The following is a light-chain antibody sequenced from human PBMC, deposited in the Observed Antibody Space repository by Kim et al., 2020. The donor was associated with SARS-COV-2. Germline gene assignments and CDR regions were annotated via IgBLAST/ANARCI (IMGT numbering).Light chain of an antibody. CDR2: DAS. J-gene: IGKJ2*01. CDR1: QSVGSY. Sequence: EIVLTQSPDTLSLSPGERATLSCRASQSVGSYLAWYQQKPGQAPRLLIYDASNRATGIPARFSGSGSGTDFTLTISSLEPEDFAVYYCQQRSSWLYTFGQGTKLEI. V-gene: IGKV3-11*01. CDR3: QQRSSWLYT.